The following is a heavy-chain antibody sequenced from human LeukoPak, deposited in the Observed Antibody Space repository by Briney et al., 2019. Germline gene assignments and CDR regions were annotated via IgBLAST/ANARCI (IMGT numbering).Heavy chain of an antibody. CDR2: IYSSGST. V-gene: IGHV4-4*07. J-gene: IGHJ5*02. CDR1: GGSISSYY. D-gene: IGHD3-10*01. Sequence: KPSETLSLTCTVSGGSISSYYWSWIRQPAGKGLEWIGRIYSSGSTDYNPSLKSRVTMSVDTSKNKFSLKLSSVTAADTAVYYCARGVITMVRVFPVGWFDPWGQGTLVTVSS. CDR3: ARGVITMVRVFPVGWFDP.